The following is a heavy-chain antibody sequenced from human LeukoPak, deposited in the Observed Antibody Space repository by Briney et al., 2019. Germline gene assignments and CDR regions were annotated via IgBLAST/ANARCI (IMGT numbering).Heavy chain of an antibody. CDR3: ARGKYYFDY. CDR2: MYYSGNT. CDR1: VDSISGYY. V-gene: IGHV4-59*01. Sequence: PSETLSLTCTVSVDSISGYYWSWIRQPPGKGLEWIGYMYYSGNTNYSPSLKSRLTTSLDTSKNQFSLKLSSVTAADTAVYYCARGKYYFDYWGQGTLVTVSS. J-gene: IGHJ4*02.